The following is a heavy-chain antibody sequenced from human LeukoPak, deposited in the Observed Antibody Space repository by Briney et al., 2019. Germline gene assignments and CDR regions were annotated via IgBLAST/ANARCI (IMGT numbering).Heavy chain of an antibody. V-gene: IGHV3-23*01. D-gene: IGHD6-19*01. CDR2: ISGSGSSL. CDR1: GFTFSTYA. J-gene: IGHJ5*02. CDR3: AKWHTSGWYDPVWFDP. Sequence: GGSLRLSCAASGFTFSTYAMSWVRQAPGKGLEWVSAISGSGSSLYYADSVKGRFTISRDNSKNSLYLQMNSLRAEDTAVYYCAKWHTSGWYDPVWFDPWGQETLVTV.